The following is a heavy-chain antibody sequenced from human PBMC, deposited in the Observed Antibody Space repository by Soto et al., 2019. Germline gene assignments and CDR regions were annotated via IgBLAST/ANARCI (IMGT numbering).Heavy chain of an antibody. CDR1: GDSIGTFY. J-gene: IGHJ6*02. Sequence: PSETLSLTCAVSGDSIGTFYWIWFRQPAGGGLEWIGRFSLNGDTDYNPSLRSRLTMSFDTSKSQFSLRLSSVTAADTAVYYCAREVKQRLGYYYIGLDVWGQGTTVTVSS. CDR2: FSLNGDT. V-gene: IGHV4-4*07. D-gene: IGHD6-25*01. CDR3: AREVKQRLGYYYIGLDV.